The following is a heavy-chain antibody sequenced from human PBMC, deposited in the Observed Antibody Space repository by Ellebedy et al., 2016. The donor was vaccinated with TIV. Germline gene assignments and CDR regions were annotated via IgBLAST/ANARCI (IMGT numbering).Heavy chain of an antibody. CDR3: ARFSRGAPFVDYLYYMDV. D-gene: IGHD2-15*01. J-gene: IGHJ6*03. V-gene: IGHV3-21*01. CDR1: GFAFGGFC. Sequence: GESLKISCAASGFAFGGFCMNWVRQAPGKGLEWVSSISTISDNVHHAGSVKGRFTISRDNAKNSIYLQMNNLRPEDTAVYYCARFSRGAPFVDYLYYMDVWGKGTAVTVSS. CDR2: ISTISDNV.